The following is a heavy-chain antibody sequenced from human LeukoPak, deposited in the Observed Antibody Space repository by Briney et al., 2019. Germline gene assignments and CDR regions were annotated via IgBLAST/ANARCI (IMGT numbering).Heavy chain of an antibody. V-gene: IGHV4-61*02. D-gene: IGHD6-13*01. J-gene: IGHJ4*02. CDR3: ARVSIAAAATFDY. Sequence: KTSETLSLTCTVSGGSISSGSYYWSWIRQPAGKGLEWIGRIYTSGSTNYNPSLKSRVTISVDTSKNQFSLKLSSVTAADTAVYYCARVSIAAAATFDYWGQGTLVTVSS. CDR1: GGSISSGSYY. CDR2: IYTSGST.